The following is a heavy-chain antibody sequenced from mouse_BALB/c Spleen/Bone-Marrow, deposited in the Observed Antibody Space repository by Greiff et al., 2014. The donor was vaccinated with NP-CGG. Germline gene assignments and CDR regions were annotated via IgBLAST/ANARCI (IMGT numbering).Heavy chain of an antibody. J-gene: IGHJ4*01. D-gene: IGHD2-3*01. CDR1: GYAFSNSW. Sequence: LVESGPELVKPGASVKISCKASGYAFSNSWMNWVKQRPGQGLEWIGRIYPGDGDTYYNGKFKDKATLTADKSSSTAYMQLSSLTSVDSAVYFCARSDGYRAMDYWGQGTSVTVSA. V-gene: IGHV1-82*01. CDR2: IYPGDGDT. CDR3: ARSDGYRAMDY.